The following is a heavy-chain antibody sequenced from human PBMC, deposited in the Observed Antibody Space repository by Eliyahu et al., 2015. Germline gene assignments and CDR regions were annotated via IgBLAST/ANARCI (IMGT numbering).Heavy chain of an antibody. CDR1: GFSFSNXG. CDR3: ARDDDGPGNLXDY. Sequence: QVHLVESGGGVVQPGRSLRLSCTAAGFSFSNXGMHWVRQAPGMGIEWLAVITNDGKEKGYADSVKGRFTISRDNSKNTLYLQINSLRVADTAVYYCARDDDGPGNLXDYWGQGTLVTVSS. V-gene: IGHV3-33*01. J-gene: IGHJ4*02. D-gene: IGHD1-1*01. CDR2: ITNDGKEK.